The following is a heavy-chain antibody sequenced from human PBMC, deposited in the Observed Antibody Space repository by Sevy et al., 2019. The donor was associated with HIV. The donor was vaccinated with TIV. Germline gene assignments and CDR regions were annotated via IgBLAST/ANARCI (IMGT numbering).Heavy chain of an antibody. J-gene: IGHJ4*02. V-gene: IGHV1-24*01. Sequence: ASVKVSCKLSGYTLTQLSMHWVRQAPGKGLEWLGSFDPEDGETIYAQKFQGRFTMTEETSTDTAYIELSSLRSEDTAVYYCATGREYYEGNSGYFDYWGQRTLVTVSS. CDR3: ATGREYYEGNSGYFDY. D-gene: IGHD3-3*01. CDR2: FDPEDGET. CDR1: GYTLTQLS.